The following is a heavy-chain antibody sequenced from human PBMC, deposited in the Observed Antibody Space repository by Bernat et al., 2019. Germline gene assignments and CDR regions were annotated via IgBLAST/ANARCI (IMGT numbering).Heavy chain of an antibody. D-gene: IGHD2-15*01. V-gene: IGHV3-64*01. CDR1: GFTFSSYA. CDR2: ISSNGGST. J-gene: IGHJ4*02. CDR3: ARGGVYCSGGSCYSGGDY. Sequence: EVQLVESGGGLVQPGGSLRLSCAASGFTFSSYAMHWVRQAPGKGLEYVSAISSNGGSTYYANSVKGRFTISRDNSKNTLYLQMGSLRAEDMAVYYCARGGVYCSGGSCYSGGDYWGQGTLVTVSS.